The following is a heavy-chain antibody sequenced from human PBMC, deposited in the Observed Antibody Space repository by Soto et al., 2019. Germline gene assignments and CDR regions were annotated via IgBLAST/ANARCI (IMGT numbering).Heavy chain of an antibody. Sequence: TLSLTCAVSCGSISSGGYSWSWIRQPPRKGREXFGYIXHSGSTYYTPSXESRVTISXERSHNQFYLKLSSVTAEDTAVYYCARGPLFGYWGKGTMVTVYS. CDR2: IXHSGST. CDR3: ARGPLFGY. D-gene: IGHD3-10*01. V-gene: IGHV4-30-2*01. J-gene: IGHJ4*02. CDR1: CGSISSGGYS.